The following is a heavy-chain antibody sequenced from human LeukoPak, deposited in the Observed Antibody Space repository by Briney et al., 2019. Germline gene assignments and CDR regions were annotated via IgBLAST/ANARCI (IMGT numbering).Heavy chain of an antibody. J-gene: IGHJ3*02. Sequence: GASVKVSCKASGYTFTSSDINWVRQATGQGLEWMGWMNPNSGNTGYAQKFQGRVTITRNTSISTAYMELSSLRSEDTAVYYCAREFYNWKPLSGADAFDIWRQGTMVTVSS. CDR2: MNPNSGNT. D-gene: IGHD1-20*01. CDR3: AREFYNWKPLSGADAFDI. V-gene: IGHV1-8*03. CDR1: GYTFTSSD.